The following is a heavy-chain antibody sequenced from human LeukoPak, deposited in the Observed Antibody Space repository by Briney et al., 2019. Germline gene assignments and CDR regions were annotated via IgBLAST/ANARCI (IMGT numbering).Heavy chain of an antibody. D-gene: IGHD2-15*01. V-gene: IGHV1-8*01. Sequence: GASVKVSCKASGYTFTSYDINWVRQATGQGVEWMGWMNPNSGNTGYAQKFQGRVTMTRNTSISTAYMELSSLRSEDTAVYYCAGRYCSGGSCYWDYWGQGTLVTVSS. J-gene: IGHJ4*02. CDR3: AGRYCSGGSCYWDY. CDR1: GYTFTSYD. CDR2: MNPNSGNT.